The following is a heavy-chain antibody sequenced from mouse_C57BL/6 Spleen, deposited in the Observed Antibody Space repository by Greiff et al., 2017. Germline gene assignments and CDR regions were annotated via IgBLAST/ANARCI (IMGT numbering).Heavy chain of an antibody. J-gene: IGHJ3*01. CDR3: ARSGDYDGFFAY. CDR2: IDHEDGET. CDR1: GFNIKDYY. D-gene: IGHD2-4*01. V-gene: IGHV14-2*01. Sequence: VTLKESGAELVKPGASVKLSCTASGFNIKDYYMHWVKQRTEQGLEGIGRIDHEDGETKYAPKFQGKAPITAETSPNTAYLQLSSLKSDDTAVYYCARSGDYDGFFAYGGQGTLVTVSA.